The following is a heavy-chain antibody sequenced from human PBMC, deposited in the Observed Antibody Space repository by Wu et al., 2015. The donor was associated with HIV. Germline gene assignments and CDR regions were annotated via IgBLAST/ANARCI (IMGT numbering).Heavy chain of an antibody. D-gene: IGHD6-13*01. CDR2: VIPFLGTS. V-gene: IGHV1-69*11. J-gene: IGHJ4*02. CDR1: GGTFNTYA. Sequence: QVQLVQSDAEVKKPGSSVKVSCKVSGGTFNTYAMTWVRQAPGQGLEWLGRVIPFLGTSNYAQKFQGRVTITADESTTTVYMEMSSLRSEDTAVYYCARPGSAVAALYYWGQGTLVTVSS. CDR3: ARPGSAVAALYY.